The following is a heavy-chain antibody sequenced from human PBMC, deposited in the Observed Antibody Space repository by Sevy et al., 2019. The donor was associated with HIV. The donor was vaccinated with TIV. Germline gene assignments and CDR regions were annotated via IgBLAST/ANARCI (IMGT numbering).Heavy chain of an antibody. CDR3: ARDMLGYCSSTSCYAEGHFDY. J-gene: IGHJ4*02. Sequence: SETLSLTCTVSGGSISSYYWSWIRQPPGKGLEWIGHIYYSGSTNYNPSLKSRVTISVDTSKNQFSQKLSSVTAADTAVYYCARDMLGYCSSTSCYAEGHFDYWGQGTLVTVSS. CDR2: IYYSGST. D-gene: IGHD2-2*01. CDR1: GGSISSYY. V-gene: IGHV4-59*01.